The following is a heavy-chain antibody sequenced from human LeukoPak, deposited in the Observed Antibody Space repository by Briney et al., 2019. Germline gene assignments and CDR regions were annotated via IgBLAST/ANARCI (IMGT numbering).Heavy chain of an antibody. CDR2: ISYDGSNK. D-gene: IGHD2-15*01. J-gene: IGHJ4*02. CDR1: GFTFSSYG. Sequence: PGRSLRLSCAASGFTFSSYGMHWVRQAPGKGLEWVAVISYDGSNKYYADSVKGRLTISRDNSKNTLYPQMNSLRAEDTAVYYCAVDIVVVVAATDFDYWGQGTLVTVSS. V-gene: IGHV3-30*03. CDR3: AVDIVVVVAATDFDY.